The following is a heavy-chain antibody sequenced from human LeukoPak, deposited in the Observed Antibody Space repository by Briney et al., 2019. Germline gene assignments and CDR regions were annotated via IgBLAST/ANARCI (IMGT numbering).Heavy chain of an antibody. J-gene: IGHJ4*02. V-gene: IGHV1-8*01. CDR3: TREKDCADGICYED. CDR2: MSPKSGNT. CDR1: GHTFTSHD. Sequence: ASVKVSCKASGHTFTSHDINWVRQAAGLGLEWLGWMSPKSGNTGYAQKFQGRVTMTRDTSISTAYMELSSLRFDDTAVYFCTREKDCADGICYEDWGQGTLVTVSS. D-gene: IGHD2-8*01.